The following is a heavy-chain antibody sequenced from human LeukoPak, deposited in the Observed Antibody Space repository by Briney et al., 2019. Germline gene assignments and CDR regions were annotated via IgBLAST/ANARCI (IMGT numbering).Heavy chain of an antibody. CDR2: INPISGGT. V-gene: IGHV1-2*02. D-gene: IGHD7-27*01. CDR3: ARDHNWGPDY. Sequence: ASVKVSCKASGYTFTDYYLHWVRQAPGQGLEWMGWINPISGGTNYAQKFQGSVTMTRDTSITTAYMELSRLTSDDTAVYYCARDHNWGPDYWGQGTLVSVSS. J-gene: IGHJ4*02. CDR1: GYTFTDYY.